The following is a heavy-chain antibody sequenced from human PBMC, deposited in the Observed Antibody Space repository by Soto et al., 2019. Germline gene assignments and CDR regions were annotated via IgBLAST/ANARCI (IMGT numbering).Heavy chain of an antibody. D-gene: IGHD3-16*01. J-gene: IGHJ6*02. Sequence: SETLSLTCTVSGGSISSYYWSWIRQPPGKGLEWIGYIYYSGSTNYNPSLKSRVTISVDTSKNQFSLKLSSVTAADTAVYYCASGDYVVPYYYYCIDVWGQGTTVTVSS. CDR1: GGSISSYY. CDR2: IYYSGST. V-gene: IGHV4-59*01. CDR3: ASGDYVVPYYYYCIDV.